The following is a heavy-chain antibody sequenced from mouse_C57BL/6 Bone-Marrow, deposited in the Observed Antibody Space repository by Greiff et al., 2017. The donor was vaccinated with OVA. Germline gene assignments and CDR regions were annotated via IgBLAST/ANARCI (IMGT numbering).Heavy chain of an antibody. CDR1: GFSLTSYA. Sequence: QVQLKESGPGLVAPSQSLSITCTVSGFSLTSYAISWVRQPPGKGLEWLGVLWTGGGTNYNSALKSRLSISKDNSKSQVFLKMNSLQTDDTARYYCARNYPYYFDYWGQGTTLTVSS. J-gene: IGHJ2*01. CDR3: ARNYPYYFDY. CDR2: LWTGGGT. V-gene: IGHV2-9-1*01.